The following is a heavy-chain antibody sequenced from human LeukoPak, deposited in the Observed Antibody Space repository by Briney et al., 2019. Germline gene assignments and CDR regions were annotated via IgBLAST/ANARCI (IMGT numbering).Heavy chain of an antibody. D-gene: IGHD6-13*01. V-gene: IGHV3-48*04. Sequence: GGSLRLSCAASGFTFGDYSMNWVRQASGKGLEWVSYISSSSTTIYYADSVKGRFTISRDNAKNSLYLQMNSLRAEDTGVYYCARDVYRGSSWYAFDYWGQGTLVTVSS. CDR1: GFTFGDYS. CDR2: ISSSSTTI. J-gene: IGHJ4*02. CDR3: ARDVYRGSSWYAFDY.